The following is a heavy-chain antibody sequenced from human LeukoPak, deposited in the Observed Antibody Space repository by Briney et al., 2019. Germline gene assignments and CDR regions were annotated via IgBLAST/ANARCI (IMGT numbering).Heavy chain of an antibody. D-gene: IGHD3-10*01. CDR1: GGSISSYY. J-gene: IGHJ4*02. CDR2: IYYSGST. V-gene: IGHV4-59*01. Sequence: SETLSLTCTVSGGSISSYYWSWIRQPPGKGLEWIGYIYYSGSTNYNPSLKSRVTISVDTSKNQFSLKLSSVTAADTAVYYCASVRRYGSGSYPVDYWGQGTLVTVSS. CDR3: ASVRRYGSGSYPVDY.